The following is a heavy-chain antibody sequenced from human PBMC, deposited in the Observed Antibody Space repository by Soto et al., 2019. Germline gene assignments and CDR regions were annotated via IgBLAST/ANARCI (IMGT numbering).Heavy chain of an antibody. V-gene: IGHV1-69*01. Sequence: GXSVKGSCKASGGTFSSYAISWGRQAPGQGLEWMGGIIPILGTANYSQKFQGRVTITADESTSTAYMELSSLRSEDTAVYYCARVAAYCGGDCYSGAFDIWGQGTMVTVSS. D-gene: IGHD2-21*02. CDR1: GGTFSSYA. J-gene: IGHJ3*02. CDR2: IIPILGTA. CDR3: ARVAAYCGGDCYSGAFDI.